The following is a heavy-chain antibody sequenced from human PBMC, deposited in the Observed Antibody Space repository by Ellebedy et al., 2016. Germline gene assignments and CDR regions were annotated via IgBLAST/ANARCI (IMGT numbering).Heavy chain of an antibody. J-gene: IGHJ6*02. Sequence: GESLKISCAASGFTVSSNYMSWVRQAPGKGLEWVSLIYSGGSTYYADSVKGRFTISRDNSKNTLYLQMNSLRAEDTAVYYCASSPNYPLGYSSAWSRDYYYAMDVWGQGTTVTVSS. V-gene: IGHV3-66*01. CDR3: ASSPNYPLGYSSAWSRDYYYAMDV. CDR2: IYSGGST. D-gene: IGHD6-19*01. CDR1: GFTVSSNY.